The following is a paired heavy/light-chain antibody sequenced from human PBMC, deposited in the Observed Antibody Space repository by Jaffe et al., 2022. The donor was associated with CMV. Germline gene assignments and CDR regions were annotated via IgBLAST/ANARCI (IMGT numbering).Heavy chain of an antibody. CDR2: IRQKANSYTT. D-gene: IGHD3-10*01. V-gene: IGHV3-72*01. CDR3: ARDWYGSWDL. CDR1: GFIFSDYY. J-gene: IGHJ5*02. Sequence: EVQLVESGGGLVQPGGSLRLSCAASGFIFSDYYMDWVRQAPGKGLEWVGRIRQKANSYTTDYAASVQGRFILSRDDSKNSLDLQMNGLKTEDTAVYYCARDWYGSWDLWGQGTLVTVSS.
Light chain of an antibody. Sequence: DVVMTQSPLSLPVTLGQPASISCRSSQSLVYSDGNTYLNWFQQRPGQSPRRLIYKVSDRDSGVPDRFSGSGSGTDFTLKISRVEAEDVGVYYCMQGTHWPYTFGQGTKLEIK. CDR2: KVS. V-gene: IGKV2-30*01. J-gene: IGKJ2*01. CDR3: MQGTHWPYT. CDR1: QSLVYSDGNTY.